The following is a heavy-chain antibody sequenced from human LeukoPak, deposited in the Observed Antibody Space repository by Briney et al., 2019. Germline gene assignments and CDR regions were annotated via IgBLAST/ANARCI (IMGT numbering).Heavy chain of an antibody. CDR1: GFTFSSYW. Sequence: GGSPRLSCAVSGFTFSSYWMHWVRQVPGKGLVWVSRINGDGSSTNYADSVKGRFTISRDNAKSTLYLQMNSLRAEDTAVYHCARGYSNRFDYWGQGILVTVSS. D-gene: IGHD1-14*01. J-gene: IGHJ4*02. CDR2: INGDGSST. V-gene: IGHV3-74*01. CDR3: ARGYSNRFDY.